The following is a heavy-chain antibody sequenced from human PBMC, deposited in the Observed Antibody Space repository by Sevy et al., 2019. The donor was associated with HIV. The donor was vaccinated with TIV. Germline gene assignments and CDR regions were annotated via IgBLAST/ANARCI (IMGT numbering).Heavy chain of an antibody. CDR1: GFTFSNYA. CDR3: AIKITMIRGDQRPFDY. J-gene: IGHJ4*02. D-gene: IGHD3-10*01. Sequence: AGSLRLSCADSGFTFSNYAMAWVRQAPGKGLEWVSAISVSGDFTYYADSVRGRFTVSRDKSKNTLFLQMNSLRAEDTAVYYCAIKITMIRGDQRPFDYWGQGTLVTVSS. V-gene: IGHV3-23*01. CDR2: ISVSGDFT.